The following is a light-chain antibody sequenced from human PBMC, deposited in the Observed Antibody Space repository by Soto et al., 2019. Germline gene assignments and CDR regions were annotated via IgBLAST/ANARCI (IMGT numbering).Light chain of an antibody. CDR1: SSDVGGYNY. V-gene: IGLV2-8*01. CDR3: SSYAGSDNVV. CDR2: EVT. Sequence: QSALTQPPSAPGSPGQSVTIPCPETSSDVGGYNYVSWYQQHPGKAPKLMIYEVTKRPSGVPDRFSGSKSGNAASLTVSGLQAEDEADYYCSSYAGSDNVVFGGGTKVTVL. J-gene: IGLJ2*01.